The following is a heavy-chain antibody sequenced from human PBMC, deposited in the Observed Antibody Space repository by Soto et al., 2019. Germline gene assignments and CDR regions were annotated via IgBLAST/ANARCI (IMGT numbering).Heavy chain of an antibody. CDR1: EFTVNNNY. J-gene: IGHJ3*01. Sequence: EVQLVESGGGLVQPGGSLRLSCAASEFTVNNNYMSWVRQAPGKGLEWVPLIYSDGSTDYADSVKGRFTISRDNSKNTLYLQMSRLRVEETAMYYCVRRWGWGQGTLVTVSS. CDR3: VRRWG. D-gene: IGHD1-26*01. CDR2: IYSDGST. V-gene: IGHV3-66*01.